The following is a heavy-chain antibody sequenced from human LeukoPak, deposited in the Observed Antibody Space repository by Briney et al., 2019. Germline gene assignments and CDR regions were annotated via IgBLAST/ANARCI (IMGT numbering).Heavy chain of an antibody. J-gene: IGHJ6*03. CDR3: ARVKGYYDILSVRQHHYYYYMDV. V-gene: IGHV3-21*01. CDR1: GFTFSSYS. Sequence: GGSLRLSCAASGFTFSSYSMNWVRQAPGKGLEWVSSISSSSSYIYYADSVKGRFTISRDNAKNSLYLQMNSLRAEDTAVYYCARVKGYYDILSVRQHHYYYYMDVWGKGTTVTVSS. CDR2: ISSSSSYI. D-gene: IGHD3-9*01.